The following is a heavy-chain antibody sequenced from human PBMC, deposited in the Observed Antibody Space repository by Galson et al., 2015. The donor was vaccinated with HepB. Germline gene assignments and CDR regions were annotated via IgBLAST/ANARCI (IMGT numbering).Heavy chain of an antibody. CDR1: GFTFSNAW. V-gene: IGHV3-15*01. D-gene: IGHD3-22*01. CDR3: TSYYYDSSGLDY. Sequence: SLRVSCAASGFTFSNAWMSWVRQAPGKGLEWVGRIKSKTDGGTTDYAAPVKGRFTISRDDSKNTLYLQMNSLKTEDTAVYYCTSYYYDSSGLDYWGQGTLVTVSS. CDR2: IKSKTDGGTT. J-gene: IGHJ4*02.